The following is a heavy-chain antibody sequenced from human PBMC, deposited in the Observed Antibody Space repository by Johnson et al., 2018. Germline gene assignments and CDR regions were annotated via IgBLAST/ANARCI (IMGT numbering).Heavy chain of an antibody. Sequence: VQLVQSGGGLVQPGRSLSLSCAASGFTFDDYAMHWVRPAPGKGLEWVSGISWNSGSIGYADSVKGRFTISRDNAKNSLYLEMNGLRTEDTALSYCAKDIRYCSRTSCHTYYYYGMDVGGQGTTGTGSS. CDR1: GFTFDDYA. CDR3: AKDIRYCSRTSCHTYYYYGMDV. CDR2: ISWNSGSI. D-gene: IGHD2-2*02. J-gene: IGHJ6*02. V-gene: IGHV3-9*01.